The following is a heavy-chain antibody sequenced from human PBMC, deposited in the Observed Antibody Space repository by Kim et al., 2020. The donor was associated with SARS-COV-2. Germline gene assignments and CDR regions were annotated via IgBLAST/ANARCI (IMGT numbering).Heavy chain of an antibody. J-gene: IGHJ4*02. Sequence: GESLKISCNGSGFSSSSYWIGWVRQMPGEGLELMGIIYLGDSDTRYSPSFQGQVTISADKSISAAYLQWTSLKASDTAMYYCARGGTDGYRYFDYWGQGALVTVSS. D-gene: IGHD5-12*01. V-gene: IGHV5-51*01. CDR1: GFSSSSYW. CDR3: ARGGTDGYRYFDY. CDR2: IYLGDSDT.